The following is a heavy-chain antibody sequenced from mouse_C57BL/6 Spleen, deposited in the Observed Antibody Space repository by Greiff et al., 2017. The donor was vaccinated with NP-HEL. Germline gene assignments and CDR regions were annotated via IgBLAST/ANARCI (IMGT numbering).Heavy chain of an antibody. CDR1: GFTFSDYG. V-gene: IGHV5-17*01. CDR3: ARPSGYYFYWYIDV. D-gene: IGHD2-3*01. J-gene: IGHJ1*03. CDR2: LSSGSSTI. Sequence: DVMLVESGGGLVKPGGSLKLSCAASGFTFSDYGMHWVRQAPEKGLEWVAYLSSGSSTIYYADTVKGRFTISRDNAKNTLFLRMTSLRSEDTAMYYGARPSGYYFYWYIDVGNTGTTVTVSS.